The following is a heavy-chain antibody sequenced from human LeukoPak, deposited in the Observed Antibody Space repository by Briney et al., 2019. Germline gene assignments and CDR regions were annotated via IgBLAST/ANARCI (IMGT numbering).Heavy chain of an antibody. D-gene: IGHD3-10*01. J-gene: IGHJ4*02. CDR3: ARSPIYYYGSGSYYDY. Sequence: GGPLRLSCAASGFPHSSYRMNGLREAPGKGLEWVSSISSSSSYTYYADSVKGRLTISRDNAKNSLYLQMNSLRAEDTAVYYCARSPIYYYGSGSYYDYWGQGTLVTVSS. V-gene: IGHV3-21*01. CDR2: ISSSSSYT. CDR1: GFPHSSYR.